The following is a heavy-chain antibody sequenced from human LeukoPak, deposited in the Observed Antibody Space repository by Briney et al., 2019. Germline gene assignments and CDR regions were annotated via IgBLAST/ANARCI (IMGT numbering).Heavy chain of an antibody. V-gene: IGHV3-23*01. CDR3: ASIPDPIAYCGWDCYFYY. Sequence: GGSLRLSCAASGFTFSSYAMSGVRQAPGRGLEWVSTISGNGGSTYYADSVKGRFTISRDNSKNPLYLQMNRLRAEDTAVYYCASIPDPIAYCGWDCYFYYWGQGTLVTVSS. J-gene: IGHJ4*02. D-gene: IGHD2-21*02. CDR2: ISGNGGST. CDR1: GFTFSSYA.